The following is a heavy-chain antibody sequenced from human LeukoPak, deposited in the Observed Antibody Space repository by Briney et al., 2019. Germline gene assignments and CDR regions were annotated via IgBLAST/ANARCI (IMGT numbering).Heavy chain of an antibody. Sequence: PGGSLRLSCAASGFTFSSYEMNWVRQAPGKGLEWVANIKQDGSEKYYVDSVKGRFTISRDNAKNSLYLQMNSLRAEDTAVYYCAREPSNFRGIQLWLRRGHWFDPWGQGTLVTVSS. J-gene: IGHJ5*02. CDR1: GFTFSSYE. V-gene: IGHV3-7*01. CDR2: IKQDGSEK. CDR3: AREPSNFRGIQLWLRRGHWFDP. D-gene: IGHD5-18*01.